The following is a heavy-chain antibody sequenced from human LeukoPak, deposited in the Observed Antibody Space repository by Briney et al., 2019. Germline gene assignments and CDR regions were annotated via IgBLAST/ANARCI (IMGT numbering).Heavy chain of an antibody. CDR2: ISSDGTNT. CDR3: ARRFFDY. Sequence: GGSLRLSCAASGFTFSSHWMHWVRQAPGKGLVWVSRISSDGTNTNYADSVKGRFTISRDNAKNTLYLQMNSLRAEDTAVYYCARRFFDYWGQGTLVTVSS. V-gene: IGHV3-74*01. J-gene: IGHJ4*02. CDR1: GFTFSSHW.